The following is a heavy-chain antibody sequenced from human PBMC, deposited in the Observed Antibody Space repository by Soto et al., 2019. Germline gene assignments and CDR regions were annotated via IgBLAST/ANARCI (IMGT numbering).Heavy chain of an antibody. D-gene: IGHD2-2*01. CDR1: GGTFSSYA. CDR2: IIPIFGTA. CDR3: ARDHPSGDYPADYYYYGMDV. Sequence: QVQLVQSGAEVKKPGSSVKVSCKASGGTFSSYAISWVRQAPGQGLEWMGGIIPIFGTANYAQKFQGRVTITADESTSTAYMELSSLRSEDTAVYYCARDHPSGDYPADYYYYGMDVWGQGTTVTVSS. J-gene: IGHJ6*02. V-gene: IGHV1-69*01.